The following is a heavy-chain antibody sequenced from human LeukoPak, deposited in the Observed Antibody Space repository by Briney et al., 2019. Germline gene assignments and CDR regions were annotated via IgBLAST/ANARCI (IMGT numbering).Heavy chain of an antibody. Sequence: SVNVSCKASGGTFSRYAISWVRQAPGQGLEWMGGIIPIFGTANYAQKFQGRVTITTDESTSTAYMELSSLRSEDTAVYYCARTPLYGDYDLYYYYYMDVWGKGTTVTVSS. CDR1: GGTFSRYA. CDR3: ARTPLYGDYDLYYYYYMDV. V-gene: IGHV1-69*05. J-gene: IGHJ6*03. CDR2: IIPIFGTA. D-gene: IGHD4-17*01.